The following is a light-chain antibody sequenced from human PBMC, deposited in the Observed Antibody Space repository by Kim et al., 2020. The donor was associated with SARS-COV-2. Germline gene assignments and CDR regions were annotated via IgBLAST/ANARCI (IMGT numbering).Light chain of an antibody. CDR2: GAS. CDR1: QSVSSNY. Sequence: EIVLTQSPGTLSFSPGQRATLSCRASQSVSSNYLAWYQQKPGQAPRLLMYGASGRAAGVPDRFSGSGSGTHFILTISRLEPEDFAVYFCQQYATSPYTFGQGTKLEI. J-gene: IGKJ2*01. V-gene: IGKV3-20*01. CDR3: QQYATSPYT.